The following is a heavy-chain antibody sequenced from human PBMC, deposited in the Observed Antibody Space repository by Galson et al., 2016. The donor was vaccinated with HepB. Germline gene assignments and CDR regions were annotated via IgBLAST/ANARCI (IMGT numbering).Heavy chain of an antibody. J-gene: IGHJ4*02. CDR3: ASYPGYFPGN. CDR2: ISSSGNTI. Sequence: SLRLSCAASGFTFSNYEMNWVRQAPGKGLEWVSYISSSGNTIYYADSVKGRFTISRDNAKNSLYLQMNSLRAEDTAVYYCASYPGYFPGNWGPGTLVTVSS. V-gene: IGHV3-48*03. D-gene: IGHD3-9*01. CDR1: GFTFSNYE.